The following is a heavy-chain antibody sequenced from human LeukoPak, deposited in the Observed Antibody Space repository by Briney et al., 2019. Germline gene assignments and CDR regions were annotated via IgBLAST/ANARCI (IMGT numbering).Heavy chain of an antibody. CDR1: GFTFTSYA. CDR3: AQGTDTSGREKFDI. J-gene: IGHJ1*01. V-gene: IGHV3-23*01. CDR2: ITSSGDGT. Sequence: GGSLTLSCEASGFTFTSYAKHWVRHAPAKGIEWVSSITSSGDGTFYTVALSGRFTTSRDNGKKAVFLQMKNLRRGDSAFYYCAQGTDTSGREKFDIWGQGTLVTVSS. D-gene: IGHD2-15*01.